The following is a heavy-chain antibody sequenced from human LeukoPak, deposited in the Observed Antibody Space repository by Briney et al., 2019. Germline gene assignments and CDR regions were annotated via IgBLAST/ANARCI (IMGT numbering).Heavy chain of an antibody. D-gene: IGHD3-9*01. J-gene: IGHJ4*02. Sequence: SQTLSLTCAISGDSVSSDSATWNWIRQSPSRGLEWLGRTYYRSKWYNDYAVSVKSRITINPDTSKNHFSLQLNSVTPEDTAVYYCARERYDILTGMTHRGFDYWGQGTLVTVSS. CDR1: GDSVSSDSAT. CDR3: ARERYDILTGMTHRGFDY. V-gene: IGHV6-1*01. CDR2: TYYRSKWYN.